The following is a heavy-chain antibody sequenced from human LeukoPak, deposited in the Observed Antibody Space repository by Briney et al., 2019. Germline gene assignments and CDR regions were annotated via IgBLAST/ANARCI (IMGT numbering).Heavy chain of an antibody. V-gene: IGHV4-38-2*02. J-gene: IGHJ5*02. CDR3: ARQKGDGRGMQQLVRVWFDP. Sequence: SETLSLTCTVSGYSISSGYYWGWIRQPPGKGLEWIGSIYHSGSTYYNPSLKSRVTISVDTSKNQFSLKLRSVTAADTAVYYCARQKGDGRGMQQLVRVWFDPWGQGTLVTVSS. CDR2: IYHSGST. D-gene: IGHD6-13*01. CDR1: GYSISSGYY.